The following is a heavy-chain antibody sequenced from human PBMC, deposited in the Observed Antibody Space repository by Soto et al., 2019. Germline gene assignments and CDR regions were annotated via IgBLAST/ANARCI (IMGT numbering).Heavy chain of an antibody. CDR3: ARDPKTIAAAGTDAFDI. V-gene: IGHV1-69*13. CDR2: IIPIFGTA. CDR1: GGTFSSYA. J-gene: IGHJ3*02. Sequence: SVKVSCKASGGTFSSYAISWVRQAPGQGLEWMGGIIPIFGTANYAQKFQGRVTITADESTSTAYMELSSLRSEDTAVYYCARDPKTIAAAGTDAFDIWGQGTMVTVSS. D-gene: IGHD6-13*01.